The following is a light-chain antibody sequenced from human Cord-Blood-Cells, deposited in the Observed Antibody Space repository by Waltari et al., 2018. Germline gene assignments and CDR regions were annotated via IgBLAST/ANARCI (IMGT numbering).Light chain of an antibody. J-gene: IGLJ3*02. CDR2: EGS. CDR3: CSYAGSSTWV. V-gene: IGLV2-23*01. Sequence: QSAMTQPASVSGSPGQSITISCTGTSSDVGSYNLVSWYQQRPGKAPKLMIYEGSKRPSGVSNHFSGSKSGNTASLTIAGLQAEDEADYYCCSYAGSSTWVFGGGTKLTVL. CDR1: SSDVGSYNL.